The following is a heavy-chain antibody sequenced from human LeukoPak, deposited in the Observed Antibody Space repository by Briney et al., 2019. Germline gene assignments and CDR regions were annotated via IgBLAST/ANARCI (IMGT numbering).Heavy chain of an antibody. Sequence: PSETLSLTCTVSGGSISSYYWSWIRQPPGKGVEWIGYIYYSGSTNYNPSLKSRVTISVDTSKNQFSLKLNSVTAADTAVYYCARVSGYDWESFYNYWGQGTLVTVSS. D-gene: IGHD5-12*01. CDR2: IYYSGST. CDR1: GGSISSYY. CDR3: ARVSGYDWESFYNY. J-gene: IGHJ4*02. V-gene: IGHV4-59*01.